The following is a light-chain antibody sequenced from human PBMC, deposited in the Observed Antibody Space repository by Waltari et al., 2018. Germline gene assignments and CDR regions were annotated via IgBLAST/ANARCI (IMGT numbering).Light chain of an antibody. CDR1: QSISRF. CDR2: DAS. V-gene: IGKV3-20*01. J-gene: IGKJ1*01. CDR3: QKYGTLPAT. Sequence: DIFSTQSPGTLSLSPGEGATLSCRASQSISRFLAWYQQKPGQAPRLLIYDASTRATGIPDRFSGSGSGTDFSLTISRLEPEDFAVYYCQKYGTLPATFGQGTKVEIK.